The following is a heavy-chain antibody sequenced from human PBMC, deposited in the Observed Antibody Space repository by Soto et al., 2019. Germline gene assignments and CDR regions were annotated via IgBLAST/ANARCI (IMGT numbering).Heavy chain of an antibody. Sequence: EVQLLESGGGLVRPGGSLRLSCAASGFTFSSYAMTWVRQAPGKGLEWVSGVSGTGGSAYYADSVKGRFTISRDQSTNTVYLHMNSLRAEDTAVYYCARGSAYSDYDLEYWGQGTLVTVSS. D-gene: IGHD4-17*01. CDR1: GFTFSSYA. J-gene: IGHJ4*02. CDR3: ARGSAYSDYDLEY. V-gene: IGHV3-23*01. CDR2: VSGTGGSA.